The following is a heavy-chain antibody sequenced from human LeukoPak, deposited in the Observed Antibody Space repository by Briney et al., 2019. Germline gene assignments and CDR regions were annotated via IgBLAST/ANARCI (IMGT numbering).Heavy chain of an antibody. CDR3: AKDDVPQSPLGDLSPWGVFDY. Sequence: ASVRVSCKASGYTFTGFYMHWLRQAPGQGLEWMGWISPNSGVTHSSQKFQGRVTMTRDTSINTAYMELSSLTSDDTAFYYCAKDDVPQSPLGDLSPWGVFDYWGQGTLVTVSS. D-gene: IGHD3-16*02. CDR1: GYTFTGFY. CDR2: ISPNSGVT. V-gene: IGHV1-2*02. J-gene: IGHJ4*02.